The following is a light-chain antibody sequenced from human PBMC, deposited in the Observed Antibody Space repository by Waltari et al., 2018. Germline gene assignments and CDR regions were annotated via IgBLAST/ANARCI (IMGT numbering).Light chain of an antibody. V-gene: IGLV2-11*01. CDR2: DVS. CDR3: SSYAGTYTGV. J-gene: IGLJ2*01. CDR1: SSAVGGYNY. Sequence: QSALTQPRSVSGSPGQSVTIPCTGTSSAVGGYNYVSWYQQHPGKAPKLMIYDVSKRPSGVPDRFSGSKSGNTASLTISGLQAEDEADYYCSSYAGTYTGVFGGGTKLTVL.